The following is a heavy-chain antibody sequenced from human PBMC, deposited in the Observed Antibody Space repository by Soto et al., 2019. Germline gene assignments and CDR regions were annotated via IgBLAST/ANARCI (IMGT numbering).Heavy chain of an antibody. D-gene: IGHD4-17*01. V-gene: IGHV3-23*01. CDR2: ISGSGGST. J-gene: IGHJ6*02. CDR3: ALNQRLTVTTGTYYYYYGMDV. Sequence: PGGSLRLSCAASGFTFSSYAMSWVRQAPGKGLEWVSAISGSGGSTYYADSVKGRFTISRDNSKNTLYLQMNSLRAEDTAVYYCALNQRLTVTTGTYYYYYGMDVWGQGTTVTVSS. CDR1: GFTFSSYA.